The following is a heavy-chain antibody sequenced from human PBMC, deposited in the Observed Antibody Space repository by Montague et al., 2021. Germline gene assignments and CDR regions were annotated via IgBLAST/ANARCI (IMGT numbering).Heavy chain of an antibody. Sequence: SETLSLTCSVSGASISDYYWSWIRQRQGKGLEWIWYINYSRRTNYNSSLKSRVTISVDTSKNQFSLKLSLVTAADTAFYYCAVTNPYYYYGMDVWGQGTTVTVSS. V-gene: IGHV4-59*01. CDR1: GASISDYY. CDR2: INYSRRT. CDR3: AVTNPYYYYGMDV. D-gene: IGHD3-3*01. J-gene: IGHJ6*02.